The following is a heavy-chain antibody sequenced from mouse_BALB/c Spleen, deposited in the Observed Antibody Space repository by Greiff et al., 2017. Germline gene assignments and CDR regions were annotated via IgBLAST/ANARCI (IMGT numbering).Heavy chain of an antibody. CDR1: GYTFTSYW. J-gene: IGHJ1*01. Sequence: QVQLKQSGAELAKPGASVKMSCKASGYTFTSYWMHWVKQRPGQGLEWIGYINPSTGYTEYNQKFKDKATLTADKSSSTAYMQLSSLTSEDSAVYYCARSGYYGYFDVWGAGTTVTVSS. CDR3: ARSGYYGYFDV. CDR2: INPSTGYT. V-gene: IGHV1-7*01. D-gene: IGHD1-3*01.